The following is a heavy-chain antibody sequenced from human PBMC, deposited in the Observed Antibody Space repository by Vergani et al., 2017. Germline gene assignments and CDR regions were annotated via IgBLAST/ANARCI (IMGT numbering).Heavy chain of an antibody. CDR2: IWYDGSNK. Sequence: QVQLVESGGGVVQPGRSLRLSCAASGFTFSSYGMHWVRQAPGKGLEWVAVIWYDGSNKYYADSVKGRFTISRDNSKNTLYLQMNSLRAEDTAVYYCARVRMVRGVSDAFDIWGQGTMVTVSS. V-gene: IGHV3-33*01. D-gene: IGHD3-10*01. CDR3: ARVRMVRGVSDAFDI. J-gene: IGHJ3*02. CDR1: GFTFSSYG.